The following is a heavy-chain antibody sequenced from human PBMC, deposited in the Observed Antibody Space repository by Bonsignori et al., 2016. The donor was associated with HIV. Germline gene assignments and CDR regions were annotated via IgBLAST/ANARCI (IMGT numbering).Heavy chain of an antibody. J-gene: IGHJ5*02. D-gene: IGHD1-26*01. Sequence: VRQAPGKGLEWVSLIYSGGSSTDYADSVKGRFTISRDNSKNTLYLQMNSLRAEDTAVYYCAKEGSGSYLVFDPWGQGTLVTVSS. CDR2: IYSGGSST. V-gene: IGHV3-23*03. CDR3: AKEGSGSYLVFDP.